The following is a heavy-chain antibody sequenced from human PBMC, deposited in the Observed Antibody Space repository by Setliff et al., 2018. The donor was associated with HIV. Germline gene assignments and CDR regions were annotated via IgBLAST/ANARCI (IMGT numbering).Heavy chain of an antibody. J-gene: IGHJ4*02. CDR3: ARQGGNYFVDN. CDR1: GGSLSGDY. D-gene: IGHD1-7*01. V-gene: IGHV4-34*01. CDR2: IYYGGNT. Sequence: SETLSLTCAVYGGSLSGDYWSWIRQPPGKGLEWIGSIYYGGNTYYNPSLKSRVTISVDTSKNHFSLKLTSVTAADTAVYFCARQGGNYFVDNWGQGTLVTVSS.